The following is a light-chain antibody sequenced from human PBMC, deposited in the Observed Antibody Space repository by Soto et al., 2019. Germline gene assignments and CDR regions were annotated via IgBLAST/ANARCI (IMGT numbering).Light chain of an antibody. CDR3: AAWDDSLNAYV. J-gene: IGLJ1*01. Sequence: QSVLTQPSSASGTPWQRVTMSCSGSSSNIGSSSVYWYQQLPGTAPKLLIFRNNQRPSGVPDRFSGSKSGTSASLAISGLRSEDEADYYCAAWDDSLNAYVFGTGTKVTVL. CDR2: RNN. CDR1: SSNIGSSS. V-gene: IGLV1-47*01.